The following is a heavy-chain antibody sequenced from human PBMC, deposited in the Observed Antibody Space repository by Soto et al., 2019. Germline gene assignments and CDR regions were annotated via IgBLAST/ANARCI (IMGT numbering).Heavy chain of an antibody. Sequence: ASVKVSCKASGYTFNTYGITWVRQAPGQGLEWMGWINPYNGNTKFAQKLQDRVTMTTATSTSTAYMELASLRSDDTAMYYCARGCIAVTTHLCYWGQGTLVTVSS. D-gene: IGHD4-17*01. J-gene: IGHJ4*02. CDR1: GYTFNTYG. V-gene: IGHV1-18*01. CDR2: INPYNGNT. CDR3: ARGCIAVTTHLCY.